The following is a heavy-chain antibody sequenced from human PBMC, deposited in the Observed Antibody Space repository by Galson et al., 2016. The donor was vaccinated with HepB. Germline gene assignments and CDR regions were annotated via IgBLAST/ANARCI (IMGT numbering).Heavy chain of an antibody. CDR1: GGSINSGDYY. V-gene: IGHV4-31*03. CDR3: ARTAQTCLLFDN. CDR2: ISHSGGT. Sequence: TLSLTCTVSGGSINSGDYYWSWVRQHPGKGLEWIGYISHSGGTYYNPSLKSRTTIPVDTSKNQFSLRLRSVTAADTAVYFCARTAQTCLLFDNWGQGAQVTVSS. J-gene: IGHJ4*02. D-gene: IGHD3-22*01.